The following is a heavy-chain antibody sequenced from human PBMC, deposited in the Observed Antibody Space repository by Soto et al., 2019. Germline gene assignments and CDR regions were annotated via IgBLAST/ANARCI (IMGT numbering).Heavy chain of an antibody. J-gene: IGHJ6*02. CDR2: ISTYNGIT. V-gene: IGHV1-18*04. CDR1: GYTFSTNG. Sequence: ASVKVSCKAPGYTFSTNGISWVRQAPGQGPEWMAWISTYNGITDYAQKFLDRLTMTTDTSTSTAYMELRSLRSDDTAVYYCARGGGQKYCSRTSCYGGYYGMDVWGQGTTVTVSS. CDR3: ARGGGQKYCSRTSCYGGYYGMDV. D-gene: IGHD2-2*01.